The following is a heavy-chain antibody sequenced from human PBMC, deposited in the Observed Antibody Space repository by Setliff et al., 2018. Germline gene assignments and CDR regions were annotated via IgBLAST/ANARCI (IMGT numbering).Heavy chain of an antibody. CDR1: GLRFSDAW. CDR2: IKSYGSGGTI. CDR3: VHNAFDV. J-gene: IGHJ3*01. V-gene: IGHV3-15*01. Sequence: LRLSCAVSGLRFSDAWVSWVRQAPGKGLEWAGRIKSYGSGGTIDYAAPVEGRFTISRDDSKNTVYLQMSSLKIEDTAVYYCVHNAFDVWGQGTMVTVSS.